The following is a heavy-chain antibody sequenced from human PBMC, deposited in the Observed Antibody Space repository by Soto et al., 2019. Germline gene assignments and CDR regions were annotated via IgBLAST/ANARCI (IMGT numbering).Heavy chain of an antibody. CDR2: IIPIFGTP. CDR3: ARASAWFGLEGESGFDP. V-gene: IGHV1-69*01. CDR1: GGTFNSYA. Sequence: QVQLVQSGAEVRKPGSSVKVSCKASGGTFNSYAINWVRHAPGQGLEWMGGIIPIFGTPKYAQNFQGGVTITANESTSTVYMELSSLTSEDTAAYYCARASAWFGLEGESGFDPWGQGTLVSVSS. D-gene: IGHD3-10*01. J-gene: IGHJ5*02.